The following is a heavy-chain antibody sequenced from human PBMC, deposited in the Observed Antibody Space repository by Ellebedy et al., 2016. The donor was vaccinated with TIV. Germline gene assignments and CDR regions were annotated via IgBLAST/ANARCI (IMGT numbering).Heavy chain of an antibody. CDR3: ARGVHLVVRSYYYSYYMDV. Sequence: SETLSLTXAVSGGSISRSNWWSWVRQPPGKGLEWIGEIYYTGRTNYNPSLKSRVTMSVVKSINQFSLKLSSVTAADTAMYYCARGVHLVVRSYYYSYYMDVWGKGTTVTVSS. CDR1: GGSISRSNW. CDR2: IYYTGRT. D-gene: IGHD2-15*01. J-gene: IGHJ6*03. V-gene: IGHV4-4*02.